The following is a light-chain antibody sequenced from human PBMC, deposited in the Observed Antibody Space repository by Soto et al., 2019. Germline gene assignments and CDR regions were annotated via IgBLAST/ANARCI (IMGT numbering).Light chain of an antibody. CDR1: QSVSSSY. J-gene: IGKJ2*01. CDR3: QQYGSSVYT. V-gene: IGKV3-20*01. Sequence: EIVLTQSPGTLSLSPGERATLSCRASQSVSSSYLAWYQQKPGQAPRLLIHGASSRATGIPDRFRGSGSGTDFTLTISRLEPEDFAVYYCQQYGSSVYTFGQGTKLEIK. CDR2: GAS.